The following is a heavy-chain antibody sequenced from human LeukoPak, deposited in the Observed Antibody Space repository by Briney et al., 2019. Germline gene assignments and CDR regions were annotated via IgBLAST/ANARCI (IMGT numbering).Heavy chain of an antibody. Sequence: GGSLRLSCAASGFTFDDYAMHWVRHAPGKGLEWVSGISWNSGSIGYADSVKGRFTISRDNAKNTLYLQMNSLRAEDTAVYYCARAGSYGSGSYIDYWGQGTLVTVSS. J-gene: IGHJ4*02. V-gene: IGHV3-9*01. CDR1: GFTFDDYA. D-gene: IGHD3-10*01. CDR3: ARAGSYGSGSYIDY. CDR2: ISWNSGSI.